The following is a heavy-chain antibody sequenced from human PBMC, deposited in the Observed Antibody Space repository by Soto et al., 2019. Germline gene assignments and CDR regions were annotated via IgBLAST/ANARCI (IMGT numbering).Heavy chain of an antibody. Sequence: GGAQRVSFAASRLTFISYRMNWVLQAPGQGLEWVSSISSSSSYIYYADSVKGRFTISRDNAKNSLYLQMNSLRAEDTAVYYCARGPYYYDSSGYYGNFDYWGQGTLVTVSS. V-gene: IGHV3-21*01. D-gene: IGHD3-22*01. CDR1: RLTFISYR. J-gene: IGHJ4*02. CDR3: ARGPYYYDSSGYYGNFDY. CDR2: ISSSSSYI.